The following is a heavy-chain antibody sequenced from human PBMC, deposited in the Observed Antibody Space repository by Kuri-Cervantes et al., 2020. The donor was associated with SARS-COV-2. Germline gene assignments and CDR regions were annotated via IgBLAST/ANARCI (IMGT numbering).Heavy chain of an antibody. CDR2: IYYSGST. D-gene: IGHD6-19*01. CDR1: GGSISSSGHY. Sequence: GSLRLSCTVSGGSISSSGHYWGWIRQAPGRGLEWIGSIYYSGSTYYNPSLKSRVTISVDTSKNQFSLKLSSVTAADTAVYYCSGAVAAPPYYYYYGMDVWGQGTTVTVSS. J-gene: IGHJ6*02. V-gene: IGHV4-39*01. CDR3: SGAVAAPPYYYYYGMDV.